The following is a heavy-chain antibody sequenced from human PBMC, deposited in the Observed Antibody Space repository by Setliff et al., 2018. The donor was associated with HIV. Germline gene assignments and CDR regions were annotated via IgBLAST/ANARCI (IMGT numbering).Heavy chain of an antibody. J-gene: IGHJ5*02. CDR3: ARRGRDGVFIMFATGFDP. CDR2: ISTSGST. Sequence: PSETLSLTCTVSGASFTTHYWSLIRQPPGKGLEWIGCISTSGSTNYNPSLKSRVTLSIDMSKNQFSLKLNSVTAADTAVYYCARRGRDGVFIMFATGFDPWGQGALVTVSS. V-gene: IGHV4-4*09. D-gene: IGHD2-8*01. CDR1: GASFTTHY.